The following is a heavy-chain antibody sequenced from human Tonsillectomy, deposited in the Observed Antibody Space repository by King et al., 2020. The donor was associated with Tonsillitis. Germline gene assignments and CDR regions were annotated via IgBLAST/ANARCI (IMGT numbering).Heavy chain of an antibody. CDR3: GRYEGGVFDP. CDR1: GGPISGGAYY. D-gene: IGHD2-15*01. CDR2: IYYRGNT. V-gene: IGHV4-31*03. Sequence: VQLQESGPGLVKPSQTLSLTCTVSGGPISGGAYYWGWIRQHPGKGLEWIGYIYYRGNTSYNPSLKSRLARSVDTSQNHFSLNLSSVTAADTAVYYCGRYEGGVFDPWGQGTLVTVSS. J-gene: IGHJ5*02.